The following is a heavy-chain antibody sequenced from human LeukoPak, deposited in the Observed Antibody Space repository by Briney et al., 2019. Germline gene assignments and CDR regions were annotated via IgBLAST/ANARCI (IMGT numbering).Heavy chain of an antibody. V-gene: IGHV1-46*01. D-gene: IGHD3-22*01. J-gene: IGHJ4*02. CDR3: ARDRRGSSGYYYPLGY. Sequence: ASVKVSCKTSGYSFTGNHMHWVRQAPGQGLEWMGIINPSGGSTSYAQKFQGRVTMTRDTSTSTVYMELSSLRSEDTAVYYCARDRRGSSGYYYPLGYWGQGTLVTVSS. CDR2: INPSGGST. CDR1: GYSFTGNH.